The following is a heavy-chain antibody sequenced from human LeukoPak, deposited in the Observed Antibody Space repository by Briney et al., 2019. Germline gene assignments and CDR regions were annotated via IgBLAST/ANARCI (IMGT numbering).Heavy chain of an antibody. CDR3: AKGHTSLAP. J-gene: IGHJ4*02. V-gene: IGHV3-7*01. CDR2: IEQDGSEK. D-gene: IGHD5-18*01. Sequence: EGSLRLSCAASGFSFTTSWMSWVRQAPGKGLEWVASIEQDGSEKYYVDSVKGRFTISRDNAKNSLLLQMNSLRAEDTAVYYCAKGHTSLAPGGQGALVTVSS. CDR1: GFSFTTSW.